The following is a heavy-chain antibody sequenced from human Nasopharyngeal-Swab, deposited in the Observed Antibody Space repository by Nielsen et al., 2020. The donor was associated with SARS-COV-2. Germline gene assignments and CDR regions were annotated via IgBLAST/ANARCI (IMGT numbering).Heavy chain of an antibody. V-gene: IGHV5-51*01. CDR1: GYSFTSYW. J-gene: IGHJ5*02. D-gene: IGHD6-13*01. Sequence: GGSLRLSCKGSGYSFTSYWIGWVRQMPGKGLEWMGIIYPGDSDTRYSPSFQGQVTISADKSISTAYLQWSSLKAPDTAMYYCARNAIAAAFDPWGQGTLVTVSS. CDR3: ARNAIAAAFDP. CDR2: IYPGDSDT.